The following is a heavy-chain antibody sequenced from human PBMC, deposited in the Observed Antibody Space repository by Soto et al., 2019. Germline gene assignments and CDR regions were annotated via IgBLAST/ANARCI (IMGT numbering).Heavy chain of an antibody. Sequence: ASVKVSCKASGYTFTSYAMHWVRQAPGQRLEWMGWINGGNGDTKYSQKFQGRVTITRNTYASTAYMELSSLRSEDTAVYYCARDGSLGGLFDYWGQGTLVTVSS. CDR2: INGGNGDT. V-gene: IGHV1-3*01. D-gene: IGHD3-10*01. J-gene: IGHJ4*02. CDR3: ARDGSLGGLFDY. CDR1: GYTFTSYA.